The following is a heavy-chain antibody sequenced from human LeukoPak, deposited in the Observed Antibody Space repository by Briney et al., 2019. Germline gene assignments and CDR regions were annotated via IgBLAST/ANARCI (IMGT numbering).Heavy chain of an antibody. CDR1: GGTFSSYA. D-gene: IGHD3-22*01. CDR3: ARDPDYYDSSGYSGY. CDR2: IIPIFGTA. V-gene: IGHV1-69*05. Sequence: GASVKVSCKASGGTFSSYAISWVRQAPGQGLEWMGGIIPIFGTANYAQKFQGRVTITTDESTSTAYMELSSLRSEDTAVYYCARDPDYYDSSGYSGYWGQGTLVTVSS. J-gene: IGHJ4*02.